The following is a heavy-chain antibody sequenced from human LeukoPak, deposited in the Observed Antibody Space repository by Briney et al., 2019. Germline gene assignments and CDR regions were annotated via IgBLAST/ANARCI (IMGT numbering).Heavy chain of an antibody. V-gene: IGHV4-34*01. CDR3: ARAPGSSGWYREYNWFDP. J-gene: IGHJ5*02. D-gene: IGHD6-19*01. CDR2: INHSGST. CDR1: GGSFSGYY. Sequence: PSETLSLTCAVYGGSFSGYYWSWIRQPPGKGLEWIGEINHSGSTNYNPSLKSRVTISVDTSKNQFSLKLSSVTAADTAVYYCARAPGSSGWYREYNWFDPWGQGTLVTVSS.